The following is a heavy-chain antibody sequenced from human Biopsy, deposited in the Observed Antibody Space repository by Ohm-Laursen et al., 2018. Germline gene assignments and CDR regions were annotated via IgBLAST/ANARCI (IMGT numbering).Heavy chain of an antibody. Sequence: SLRLSCAAVGFTFSRSVMHWVRQAPGKGLMWVSRIHGDERSATYAEPVKGRFTISRDNAKNTLHLQMNSLRAEDTAVYYCTGDSGGLGDYWGQGTLATVSS. J-gene: IGHJ4*02. CDR2: IHGDERSA. V-gene: IGHV3-74*03. CDR1: GFTFSRSV. D-gene: IGHD2-8*02. CDR3: TGDSGGLGDY.